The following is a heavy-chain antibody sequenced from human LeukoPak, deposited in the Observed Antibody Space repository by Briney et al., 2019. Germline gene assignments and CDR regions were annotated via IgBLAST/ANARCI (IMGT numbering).Heavy chain of an antibody. Sequence: GGSLTLFWAASGXTDSSNYVSWVRQAPGKGLEGVSVIYSGGSTYYADSVKGRFTISRDNSKNTLYLQMNSLRAEDTALYYCVKDLSFSSSSFEFWGLGTLVTVSS. CDR3: VKDLSFSSSSFEF. J-gene: IGHJ4*02. CDR1: GXTDSSNY. CDR2: IYSGGST. D-gene: IGHD6-6*01. V-gene: IGHV3-53*05.